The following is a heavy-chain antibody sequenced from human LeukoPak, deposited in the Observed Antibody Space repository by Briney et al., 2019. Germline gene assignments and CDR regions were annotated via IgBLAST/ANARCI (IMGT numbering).Heavy chain of an antibody. J-gene: IGHJ4*02. CDR3: ARDPRTVRI. Sequence: AGGSLRLPCAASGFTFSDNYMTWVRQAPGKGLEWLSYISGNGGVIQYADSVKGRFTISRDNAKNLLYLQMDSLRVEDTAIYYCARDPRTVRIWGQGTLVTVSS. V-gene: IGHV3-11*04. D-gene: IGHD1-1*01. CDR2: ISGNGGVI. CDR1: GFTFSDNY.